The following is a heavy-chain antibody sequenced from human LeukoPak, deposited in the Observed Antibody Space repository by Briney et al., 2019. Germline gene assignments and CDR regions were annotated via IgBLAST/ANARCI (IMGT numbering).Heavy chain of an antibody. CDR3: AKGGKYYHFDY. J-gene: IGHJ4*02. Sequence: PGGSLRLSCAASGFTFSSYAMSWVRQAPGKGLEWVSGISGTGGTTYYADSVKGRFTISRDNSKNTLYLQMNSLSAGDTAIYYCAKGGKYYHFDYWGQGTLVTVSS. CDR1: GFTFSSYA. V-gene: IGHV3-23*01. CDR2: ISGTGGTT. D-gene: IGHD2/OR15-2a*01.